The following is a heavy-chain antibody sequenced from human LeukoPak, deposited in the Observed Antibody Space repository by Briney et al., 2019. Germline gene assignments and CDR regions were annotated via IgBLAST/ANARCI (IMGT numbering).Heavy chain of an antibody. J-gene: IGHJ4*02. CDR2: IYSSGST. Sequence: ASETLSLTCTVSGDSVSSGSYSWSWIRQPAGKGLEWIGRIYSSGSTNYNPSLKSLVTISVDTSKNQFSLKLSSVTAADTAVYYCARGGDGSIAAAGSDYWGQGTLVTVSS. CDR1: GDSVSSGSYS. V-gene: IGHV4-61*02. CDR3: ARGGDGSIAAAGSDY. D-gene: IGHD6-13*01.